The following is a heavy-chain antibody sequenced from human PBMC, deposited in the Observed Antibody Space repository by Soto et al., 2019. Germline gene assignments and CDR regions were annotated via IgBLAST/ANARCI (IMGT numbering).Heavy chain of an antibody. J-gene: IGHJ6*03. V-gene: IGHV3-15*01. CDR1: GFSFNDAW. CDR2: VKSKTDGGTT. Sequence: EVQLVESGGGLVKPGGSLRLSCAASGFSFNDAWMNWVRQAPGKGLEWVGRVKSKTDGGTTGYAAPVKGRFTISRDDSKNMVYLQMDSLKGEDTAVYYCATTRPYYDVTYDYYYYYSMDVWGKGTTVTVSS. D-gene: IGHD3-10*02. CDR3: ATTRPYYDVTYDYYYYYSMDV.